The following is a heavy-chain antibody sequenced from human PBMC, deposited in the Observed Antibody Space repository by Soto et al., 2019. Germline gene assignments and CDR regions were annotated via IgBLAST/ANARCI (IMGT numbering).Heavy chain of an antibody. V-gene: IGHV3-48*02. CDR1: GFTFSSYS. CDR2: ISSSSSTI. D-gene: IGHD5-12*01. Sequence: EVQLVESGGGLVQPGGSLRLSCAASGFTFSSYSMNWVRQAPGKGLEWVSYISSSSSTIYYADSVKGRFTISRDNAKNSLYLQINSLRDEDTAVYYCAREGGYQDYWGQGTLVTVSS. CDR3: AREGGYQDY. J-gene: IGHJ4*02.